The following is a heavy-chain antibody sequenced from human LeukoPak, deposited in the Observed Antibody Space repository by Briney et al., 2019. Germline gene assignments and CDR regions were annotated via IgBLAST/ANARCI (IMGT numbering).Heavy chain of an antibody. CDR1: GVSISSYY. J-gene: IGHJ5*02. CDR2: IYYSGST. V-gene: IGHV4-59*12. D-gene: IGHD3-16*01. Sequence: PSETLSLTCTVSGVSISSYYWSWIRQPPGKGLEWIGSIYYSGSTYYNPSLKSRVTISVDTSKNQFSLKLSSVTAADTAVYYCARDFTSGEGRWFDPWGQGTLVTVSS. CDR3: ARDFTSGEGRWFDP.